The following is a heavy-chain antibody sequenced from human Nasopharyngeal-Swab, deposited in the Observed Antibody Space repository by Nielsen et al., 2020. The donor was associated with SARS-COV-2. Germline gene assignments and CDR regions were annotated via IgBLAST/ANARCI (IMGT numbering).Heavy chain of an antibody. CDR3: ARDSFVFGVSSWTIPFDY. CDR2: IYYSGST. J-gene: IGHJ4*02. CDR1: GGSISSYY. D-gene: IGHD6-13*01. Sequence: SETLSLTCTVSGGSISSYYWSWIRQPPGKGLEWIGYIYYSGSTNYNPSLKSRVTISVDTSKNQFSLKLSSVTAADTAVYYCARDSFVFGVSSWTIPFDYWGQGTLVTVSS. V-gene: IGHV4-59*12.